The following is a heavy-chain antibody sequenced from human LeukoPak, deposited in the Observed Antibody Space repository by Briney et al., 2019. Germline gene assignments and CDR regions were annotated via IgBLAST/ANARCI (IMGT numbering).Heavy chain of an antibody. CDR2: IYYSGST. D-gene: IGHD3-22*01. CDR3: ARDRDGDSSGCFGY. CDR1: GGSISSGDYY. V-gene: IGHV4-30-4*01. J-gene: IGHJ4*02. Sequence: PSQTLSLTCTVSGGSISSGDYYWSWIRQPPGKGLEWIGYIYYSGSTYYNPSLKSRVTISVDTSKNQFSLKLSSVTAADTAVYYCARDRDGDSSGCFGYWGQGTLVTVSS.